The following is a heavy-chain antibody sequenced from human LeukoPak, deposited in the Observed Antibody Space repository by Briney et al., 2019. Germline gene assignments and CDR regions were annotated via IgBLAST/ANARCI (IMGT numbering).Heavy chain of an antibody. J-gene: IGHJ4*02. V-gene: IGHV1-69*04. CDR3: ARGPIAVANDSDS. Sequence: ASVKVSCKASGGTFTSFGISWVRQAPGQGLEWMGRIIPVLDIADYAQKFQGRVTITADKSTTTAYMQLINLRSEDTAFYYCARGPIAVANDSDSWGQGTLVTVSS. CDR2: IIPVLDIA. CDR1: GGTFTSFG. D-gene: IGHD6-19*01.